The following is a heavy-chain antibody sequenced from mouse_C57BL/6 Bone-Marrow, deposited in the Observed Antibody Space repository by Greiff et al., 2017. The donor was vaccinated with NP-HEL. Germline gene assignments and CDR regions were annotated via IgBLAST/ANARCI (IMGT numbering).Heavy chain of an antibody. CDR1: GFTFSSYA. CDR2: ISDGGSYT. V-gene: IGHV5-4*03. J-gene: IGHJ3*01. D-gene: IGHD1-1*01. Sequence: DVKLVESGGGLVKPGGSLKLSCAASGFTFSSYAMSWVRQTPEKRLEWVATISDGGSYTYYPDNVKGRFTISRDNAKNNLYLQMSHLKSEDTAMYYCARIFSITTVVAPFAYWGQGTLVTVSA. CDR3: ARIFSITTVVAPFAY.